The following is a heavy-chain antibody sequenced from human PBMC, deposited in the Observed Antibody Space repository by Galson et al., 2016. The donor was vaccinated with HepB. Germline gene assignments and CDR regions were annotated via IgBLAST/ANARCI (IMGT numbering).Heavy chain of an antibody. CDR3: ARDGPTTVATGLLQYYYGMDV. CDR2: IWYDERNK. J-gene: IGHJ6*04. D-gene: IGHD4-17*01. V-gene: IGHV3-33*01. CDR1: GFTFSYYG. Sequence: SLRLSCAASGFTFSYYGMHWVRQAPGKGLEWVAVIWYDERNKFYADSVKGRFTISRDNSKNTLYLQMNSLSAEDTAVYFCARDGPTTVATGLLQYYYGMDVWGEGTTVTVPS.